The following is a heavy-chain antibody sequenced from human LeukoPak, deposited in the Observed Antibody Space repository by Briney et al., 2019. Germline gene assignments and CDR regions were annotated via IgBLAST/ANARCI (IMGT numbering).Heavy chain of an antibody. CDR1: GGSISSYY. CDR3: AKHDSSGYQDAFDI. Sequence: ETLSLTCTVSGGSISSYYWSWIRQPPGKGLEWIGYIYYSGSTNYNPSLKSRVTISVDTSKNQFSLKLSSVTAADTAVYYCAKHDSSGYQDAFDIWGQGTMVTVSS. J-gene: IGHJ3*02. D-gene: IGHD3-22*01. V-gene: IGHV4-59*01. CDR2: IYYSGST.